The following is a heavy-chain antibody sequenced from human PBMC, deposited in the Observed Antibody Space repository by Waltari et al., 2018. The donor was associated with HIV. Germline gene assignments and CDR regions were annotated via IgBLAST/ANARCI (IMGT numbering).Heavy chain of an antibody. CDR2: IKSKSDGGTK. J-gene: IGHJ4*02. CDR1: GFIFGNAW. Sequence: EVQLVESGGGLVKPGGSLRLSCAASGFIFGNAWMSWVRQAPGKGLEWVGRIKSKSDGGTKDYAAPVKGRFTISRDDSKNTLYLQMNTLKTEDTAVYYCTTGAEDLWRVYWGQGNLVTVSS. CDR3: TTGAEDLWRVY. V-gene: IGHV3-15*01. D-gene: IGHD3-10*01.